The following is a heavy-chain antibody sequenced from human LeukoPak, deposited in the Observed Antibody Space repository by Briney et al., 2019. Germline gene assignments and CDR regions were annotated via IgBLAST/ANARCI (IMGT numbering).Heavy chain of an antibody. J-gene: IGHJ4*02. Sequence: SVQVSCQASGCTFSRYAISWVRQPPGQGLEWMGRIIPILGIANYAQKFQGRVTITADKSTSTAYMELSSQRSDDTAVDYCARDTSPEAAAGTIDYWGQGTLVTVSS. D-gene: IGHD6-13*01. CDR2: IIPILGIA. CDR1: GCTFSRYA. V-gene: IGHV1-69*04. CDR3: ARDTSPEAAAGTIDY.